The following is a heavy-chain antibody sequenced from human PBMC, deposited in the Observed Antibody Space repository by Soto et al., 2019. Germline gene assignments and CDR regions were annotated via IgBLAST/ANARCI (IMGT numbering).Heavy chain of an antibody. V-gene: IGHV3-30*18. J-gene: IGHJ6*04. Sequence: QVQLVESGGGVVQPGRSLRLSCAASGFSFNYYGRHWVRQAPGKGLEWVAVISYDGSDKYYADSVKGRFTISRDDSTNTLWLQMTSLRAEDTAVYYCAKPRSRDVTYYYAMDVWGKGTTVTVSS. CDR1: GFSFNYYG. D-gene: IGHD2-21*02. CDR3: AKPRSRDVTYYYAMDV. CDR2: ISYDGSDK.